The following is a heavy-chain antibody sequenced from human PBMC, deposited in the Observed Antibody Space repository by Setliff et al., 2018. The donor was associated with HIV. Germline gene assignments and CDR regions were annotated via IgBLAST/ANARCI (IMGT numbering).Heavy chain of an antibody. CDR2: MSYDGNNK. Sequence: GGSLRLSCVASGFTFSSFGMHWVRQAPGKGLEWVAVMSYDGNNKYYADSVKGRFTISRDNLKKRVYLQMSSLRAEDTAVYFCARDTGQLVYYFDSWGQGTLVTVSS. CDR3: ARDTGQLVYYFDS. V-gene: IGHV3-30*06. D-gene: IGHD6-6*01. CDR1: GFTFSSFG. J-gene: IGHJ4*02.